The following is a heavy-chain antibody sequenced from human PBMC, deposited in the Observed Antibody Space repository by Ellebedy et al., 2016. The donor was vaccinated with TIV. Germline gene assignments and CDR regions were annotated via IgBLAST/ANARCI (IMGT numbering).Heavy chain of an antibody. J-gene: IGHJ4*02. CDR2: VRYDGSSE. V-gene: IGHV3-30*02. Sequence: PGGSLRLSCAASGFIFSSFAMHWVRQAPGKGLEWVGIVRYDGSSEYNADSEKGRFNISRDDYKSTLSLQINNLGPEDTAVYYCGRVVATAVDYWGQGTLVTVSS. CDR3: GRVVATAVDY. D-gene: IGHD5-12*01. CDR1: GFIFSSFA.